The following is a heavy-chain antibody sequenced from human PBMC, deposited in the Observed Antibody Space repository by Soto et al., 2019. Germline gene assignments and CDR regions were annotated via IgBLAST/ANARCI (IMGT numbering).Heavy chain of an antibody. Sequence: PGGSLRLSCAASGFTFSSYAMSWISQAPGKGLEWVSAISGSGGSTYYADSVKGRFTISRDNSKNTLCLQMNSLRAEDTAVYYCAAPGYSSSWYSHFDYWGQGTLVTVSS. J-gene: IGHJ4*02. CDR1: GFTFSSYA. V-gene: IGHV3-23*01. D-gene: IGHD6-13*01. CDR2: ISGSGGST. CDR3: AAPGYSSSWYSHFDY.